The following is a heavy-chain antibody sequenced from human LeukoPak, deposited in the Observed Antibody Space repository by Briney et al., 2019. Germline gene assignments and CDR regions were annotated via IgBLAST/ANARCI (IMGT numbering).Heavy chain of an antibody. CDR3: ITDVWIGSSDY. V-gene: IGHV3-15*01. CDR1: GFTFTNAW. D-gene: IGHD1-26*01. CDR2: IKSKTDGGTT. Sequence: GGSLRLSCATSGFTFTNAWMSWVRQAPGKGLEWVGRIKSKTDGGTTDYAAPVKGRFTISRDDSKNTLYLQMNSLKTEDTAVYYCITDVWIGSSDYWGQGTLVTVSS. J-gene: IGHJ4*02.